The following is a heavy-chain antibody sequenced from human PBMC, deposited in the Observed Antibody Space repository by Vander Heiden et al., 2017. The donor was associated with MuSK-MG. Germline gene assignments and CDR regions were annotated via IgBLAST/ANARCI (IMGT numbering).Heavy chain of an antibody. V-gene: IGHV3-30*18. CDR1: GFTFSSDG. Sequence: QVQLVESGGGVVQPGRSLRLSCAASGFTFSSDGMHWVRQAPGKGLEWVAVISYDGSNKYYADSVKGRFTISRDNSKNTLYLQMNSLRAEDTAVYYCAKVLSAFVVVTAGDYWGQGTLVTVSS. CDR2: ISYDGSNK. J-gene: IGHJ4*02. D-gene: IGHD2-21*02. CDR3: AKVLSAFVVVTAGDY.